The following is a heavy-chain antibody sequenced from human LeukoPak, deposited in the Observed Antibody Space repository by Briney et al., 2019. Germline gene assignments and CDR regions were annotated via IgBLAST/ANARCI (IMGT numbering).Heavy chain of an antibody. CDR3: AREIVVVPAAIGAFDI. CDR2: ISAYNGNT. V-gene: IGHV1-18*01. D-gene: IGHD2-2*01. J-gene: IGHJ3*02. Sequence: ASVKVSCKASGYTFTSYGISWVRQAPGQGLEWMGWISAYNGNTNYAQKLQGRVTMTTDTSTSTAYMELRSLRSDDTAVYYCAREIVVVPAAIGAFDIWGQGTMVTVSS. CDR1: GYTFTSYG.